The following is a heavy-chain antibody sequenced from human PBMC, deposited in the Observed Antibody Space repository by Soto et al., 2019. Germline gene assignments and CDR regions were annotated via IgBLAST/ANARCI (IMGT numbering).Heavy chain of an antibody. CDR3: AKDPEGGVNPYYYGRDV. CDR1: GFTFSSYG. J-gene: IGHJ6*02. V-gene: IGHV3-30*18. Sequence: QVQLVESGGGVVQPGRSLRLSCAASGFTFSSYGMHWVRQAPGKGLEWVAVISYDGSNKYYADSVKGRFTISRDNSKNTLYLQMNSLRAEDTAVYYCAKDPEGGVNPYYYGRDVWGQGTTVTVSS. CDR2: ISYDGSNK. D-gene: IGHD3-16*01.